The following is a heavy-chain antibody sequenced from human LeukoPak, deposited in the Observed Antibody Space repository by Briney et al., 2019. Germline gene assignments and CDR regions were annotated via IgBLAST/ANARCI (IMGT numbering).Heavy chain of an antibody. CDR2: INADGSSA. Sequence: GGSLRLSCAASGCTLSNYWMHWVRQAPGKGLVWVSRINADGSSASYADSVKGRFTISRDNAKNTLYLQMNSLRAEDTAMYYCARDYGRSRDYGMDVWGQGTTVTVSS. V-gene: IGHV3-74*01. D-gene: IGHD3-10*01. CDR3: ARDYGRSRDYGMDV. CDR1: GCTLSNYW. J-gene: IGHJ6*02.